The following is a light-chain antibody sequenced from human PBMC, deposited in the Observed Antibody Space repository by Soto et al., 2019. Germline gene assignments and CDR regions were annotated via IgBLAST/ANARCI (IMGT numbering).Light chain of an antibody. Sequence: EIVLTQSPGTLSLSPGERATLSCRASQRVSSSYLAWYLQKPGQAPTLLIYDASSRATGITDRFSSSGSETDFTLTISRLETEDFAVYYCQQYVSSPQTFGQSTKVEIK. J-gene: IGKJ1*01. V-gene: IGKV3-20*01. CDR3: QQYVSSPQT. CDR2: DAS. CDR1: QRVSSSY.